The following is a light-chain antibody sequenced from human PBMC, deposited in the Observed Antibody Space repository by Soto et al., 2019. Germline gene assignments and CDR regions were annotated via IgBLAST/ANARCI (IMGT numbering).Light chain of an antibody. CDR2: EGS. CDR3: CSYAGSSTFDVV. Sequence: QSVLTQPASVSGSPGQSITISCTGTSSDVGSYNLVSWYQQHPGKAPKLMIYEGSKRPSGVSNRFSGSKSGNTASLTISGRQAEDEEDYYCCSYAGSSTFDVVFGGGTKLTVL. V-gene: IGLV2-23*03. CDR1: SSDVGSYNL. J-gene: IGLJ2*01.